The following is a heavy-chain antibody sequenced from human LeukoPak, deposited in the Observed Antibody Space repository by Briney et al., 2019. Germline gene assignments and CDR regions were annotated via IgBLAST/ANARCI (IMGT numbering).Heavy chain of an antibody. Sequence: GGSLRLSSAPPIFTSTTYWISWVRQAPEKGLEWVANTKQDGIEKYSVDTVKSPFTISTDNAKKSQYLQMNRLREEETAVYYCARDGVFRSSAPDYWGQGTLVTVSS. CDR3: ARDGVFRSSAPDY. CDR1: IFTSTTYW. V-gene: IGHV3-7*01. CDR2: TKQDGIEK. J-gene: IGHJ4*02. D-gene: IGHD6-6*01.